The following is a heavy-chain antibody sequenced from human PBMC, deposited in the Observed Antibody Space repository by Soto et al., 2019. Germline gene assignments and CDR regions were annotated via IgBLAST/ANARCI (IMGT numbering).Heavy chain of an antibody. Sequence: PSETLSLTCTVSGGSISSGGYYWSWIRQHPGKGLEWIGYIYYSGSTYYNPSLKSRVTISVDTSKNQFSLKLSSVTAADTAVYSCARGAYSSSSGVKYGMDVWGQGTTVTVSS. D-gene: IGHD6-6*01. CDR2: IYYSGST. V-gene: IGHV4-31*03. J-gene: IGHJ6*02. CDR3: ARGAYSSSSGVKYGMDV. CDR1: GGSISSGGYY.